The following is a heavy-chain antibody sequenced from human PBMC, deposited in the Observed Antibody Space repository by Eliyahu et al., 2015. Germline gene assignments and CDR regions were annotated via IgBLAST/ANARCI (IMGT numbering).Heavy chain of an antibody. CDR2: ISYDGSNK. CDR1: GFTFSXXX. V-gene: IGHV3-30*18. J-gene: IGHJ6*02. CDR3: AKVLGYCSSTSCYGPHYGMDV. Sequence: QVQLVESGGGVVQPGRSLRLSCAASGFTFSXXXXXXVRQAPGKGLGGVAFISYDGSNKYYADSVKGRFTISRDNSKNTLYLQMNSLRAEDTAVYYCAKVLGYCSSTSCYGPHYGMDVWGQGTTVTVSS. D-gene: IGHD2-2*01.